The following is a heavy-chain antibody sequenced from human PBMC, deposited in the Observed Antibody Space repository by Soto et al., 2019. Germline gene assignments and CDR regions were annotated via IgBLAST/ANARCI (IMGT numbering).Heavy chain of an antibody. CDR2: INSDGSST. J-gene: IGHJ4*02. CDR3: AKEALATTILGGSFGS. CDR1: GFTFSSYW. V-gene: IGHV3-74*01. Sequence: HPGGSLRLSCAASGFTFSSYWMHWVRQAPGKGLVWVSRINSDGSSTSYADSVKGRFTISRDTAKNSLYLQMNSLRPEDTALYYCAKEALATTILGGSFGSWGLGTLVTVSS. D-gene: IGHD1-26*01.